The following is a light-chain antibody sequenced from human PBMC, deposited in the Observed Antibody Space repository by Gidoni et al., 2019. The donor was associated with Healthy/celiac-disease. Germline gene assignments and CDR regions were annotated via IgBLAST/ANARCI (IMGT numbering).Light chain of an antibody. V-gene: IGKV3-11*01. J-gene: IGKJ5*01. CDR1: QRVSSS. CDR3: QQRSNWPPIT. CDR2: DAS. Sequence: EIALTQSPATLSWSQGERATLSCRASQRVSSSLAWYQQKPGQAPRLLIYDASNRATGIPARFSGSGSGTDFTLPISSLEPADFAVYYCQQRSNWPPITFGQGTRLEIK.